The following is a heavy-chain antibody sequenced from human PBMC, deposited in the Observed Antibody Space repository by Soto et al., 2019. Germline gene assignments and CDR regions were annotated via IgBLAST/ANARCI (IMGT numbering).Heavy chain of an antibody. J-gene: IGHJ5*02. CDR3: ARLPWSRGDWFDP. Sequence: QVQLQESGPGLVKPSETLSLTCTVSGGSISSYYWSWIRQPPGKGLEWIGYIYYSGSTNYNPSLKSRVTTSVDTSKNQFSPKLSSVTAADTAVYYCARLPWSRGDWFDPWGQGTLVTVSS. V-gene: IGHV4-59*08. CDR2: IYYSGST. CDR1: GGSISSYY. D-gene: IGHD3-10*01.